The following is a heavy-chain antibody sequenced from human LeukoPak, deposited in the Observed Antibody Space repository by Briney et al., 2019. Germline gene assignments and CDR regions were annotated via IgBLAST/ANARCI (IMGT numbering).Heavy chain of an antibody. J-gene: IGHJ4*02. D-gene: IGHD3-16*02. CDR1: GGSISSYY. Sequence: PSETQSLTCTVSGGSISSYYWSWIRQPPGKGLEWIGYIDYGGSTNYNPSLKSRVTISLDTSKNQFSLKLSSVTAADTAVYYCARYRSRGFDYWDQGTLVTVSS. CDR2: IDYGGST. CDR3: ARYRSRGFDY. V-gene: IGHV4-59*01.